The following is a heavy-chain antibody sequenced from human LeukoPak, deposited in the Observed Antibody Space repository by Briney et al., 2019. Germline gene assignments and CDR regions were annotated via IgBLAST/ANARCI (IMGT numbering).Heavy chain of an antibody. Sequence: GRSLRLSCAASGFTFDDYAMHWVRQAPGKGLEWVSGISWNGDNIGQADSVKSRFTISRDNAKNSLYLQMNSLRAEDTALYYCAKGNGWSYFDYWGQGTLVTVSS. CDR1: GFTFDDYA. J-gene: IGHJ4*02. V-gene: IGHV3-9*01. CDR3: AKGNGWSYFDY. D-gene: IGHD6-19*01. CDR2: ISWNGDNI.